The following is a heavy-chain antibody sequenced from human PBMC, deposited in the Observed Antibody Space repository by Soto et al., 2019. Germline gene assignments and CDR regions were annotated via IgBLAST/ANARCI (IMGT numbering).Heavy chain of an antibody. V-gene: IGHV4-34*01. D-gene: IGHD3-3*01. CDR2: INHSGST. J-gene: IGHJ4*02. CDR3: ARAVGQFGVVIPSLGSPRGNFGY. CDR1: GGSFSGYY. Sequence: SETLSLTCAVYGGSFSGYYWGWIRQPPGKGLEWIGEINHSGSTNYNPSLKSRVTISVDTSKNQFSLKLSSVTAADTAVYYCARAVGQFGVVIPSLGSPRGNFGYGGQGTLVTVSS.